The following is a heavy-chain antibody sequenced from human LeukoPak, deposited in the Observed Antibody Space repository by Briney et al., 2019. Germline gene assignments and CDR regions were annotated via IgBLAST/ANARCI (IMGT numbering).Heavy chain of an antibody. D-gene: IGHD6-19*01. J-gene: IGHJ4*02. V-gene: IGHV4-59*01. CDR1: GGSISSYY. CDR3: ARDLGGSGWRAFDH. Sequence: SETLSLTCTVSGGSISSYYWSWIRQPPGKGLEWIGYIYYSGSTNYNPSLKSRVTISVDTSKNQFSLKLSSVTAADTAVYYCARDLGGSGWRAFDHWGQGTLVTVSS. CDR2: IYYSGST.